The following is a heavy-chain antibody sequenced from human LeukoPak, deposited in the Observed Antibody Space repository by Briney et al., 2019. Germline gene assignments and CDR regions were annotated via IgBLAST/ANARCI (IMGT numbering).Heavy chain of an antibody. CDR2: IDPNSGGT. J-gene: IGHJ4*02. D-gene: IGHD2-2*01. V-gene: IGHV1-2*02. CDR1: GYTFTGYY. CDR3: ARVPQIVVVPAAIYYFDY. Sequence: RASVKVSCKASGYTFTGYYMHWVRQAPGQGLEWMGWIDPNSGGTNYAQKFQGRVTMTRDTSISTAYMELSRLRSDDTAVYYCARVPQIVVVPAAIYYFDYWGQGTLVTVSS.